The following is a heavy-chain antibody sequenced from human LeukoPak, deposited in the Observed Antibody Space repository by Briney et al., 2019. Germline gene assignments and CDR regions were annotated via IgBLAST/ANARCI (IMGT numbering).Heavy chain of an antibody. CDR2: IYYSGST. CDR3: ARDLVKFDP. CDR1: GGSISSSSYY. J-gene: IGHJ5*02. D-gene: IGHD2/OR15-2a*01. Sequence: PSETLSLTCTVSGGSISSSSYYWGWIRQPPGKGLEWIGSIYYSGSTYYNPSLKGRVTISVDTSKNQFSLKLSSVTAADTAVYYCARDLVKFDPWGQGTLVTVSS. V-gene: IGHV4-39*07.